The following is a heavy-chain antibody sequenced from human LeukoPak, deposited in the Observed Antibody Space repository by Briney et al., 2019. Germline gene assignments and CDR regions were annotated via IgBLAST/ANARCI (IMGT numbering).Heavy chain of an antibody. V-gene: IGHV4-61*02. CDR2: IYTSGST. CDR3: ARWGGEPHLPFDY. Sequence: SETLSLTCTVSGGSISSGSYYWSWIRQPAGKGLEWIGRIYTSGSTNYNPSLKSRVTISVDTSKNQFSLRINSMIAADTAVYYCARWGGEPHLPFDYWGQGILVSASS. CDR1: GGSISSGSYY. J-gene: IGHJ4*02. D-gene: IGHD3-16*01.